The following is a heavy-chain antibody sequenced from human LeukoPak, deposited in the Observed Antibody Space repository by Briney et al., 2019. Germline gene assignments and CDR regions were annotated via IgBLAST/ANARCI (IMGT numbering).Heavy chain of an antibody. V-gene: IGHV5-51*01. Sequence: GESLKISCKGSGYSFNSYWIGWVRQMPGKGLQWMGIIYPGDSDTRYSPSFQGQVTISADKSISTAYLQWSSLKASDTAMYYCARLLTTVTNWFDPWGQGTLVTVSS. CDR2: IYPGDSDT. D-gene: IGHD4-17*01. J-gene: IGHJ5*02. CDR3: ARLLTTVTNWFDP. CDR1: GYSFNSYW.